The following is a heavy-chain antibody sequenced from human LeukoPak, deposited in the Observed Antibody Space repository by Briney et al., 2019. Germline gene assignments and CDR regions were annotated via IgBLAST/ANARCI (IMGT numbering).Heavy chain of an antibody. D-gene: IGHD3-22*01. J-gene: IGHJ4*02. V-gene: IGHV3-23*01. CDR3: AKGDSSGGDFDY. Sequence: GGSLRLSCAASGFTFSSYAMSWVRQAPVKGLEWVSAISGSGGSTYYADSVKGRFTISRDNSKNTLYLQMNSLRAEDTAVYYCAKGDSSGGDFDYWGQGTLVTVSS. CDR2: ISGSGGST. CDR1: GFTFSSYA.